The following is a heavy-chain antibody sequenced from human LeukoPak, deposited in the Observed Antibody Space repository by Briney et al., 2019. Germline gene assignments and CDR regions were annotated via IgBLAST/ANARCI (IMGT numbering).Heavy chain of an antibody. D-gene: IGHD1-26*01. CDR1: GFPFSSYW. J-gene: IGHJ5*02. V-gene: IGHV3-7*01. CDR3: AKDREVGDDNWFDP. Sequence: GGSLRLSCVASGFPFSSYWMTWVRQAPGKGLEWVANIKQDGSKKSYVDSVKGRFTISRGNSKNTLYLQMNSLRAEDTAVYYCAKDREVGDDNWFDPWGQGTLVTVSS. CDR2: IKQDGSKK.